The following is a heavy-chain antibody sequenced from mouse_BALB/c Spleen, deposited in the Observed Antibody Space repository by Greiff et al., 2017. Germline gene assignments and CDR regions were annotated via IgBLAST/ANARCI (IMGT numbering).Heavy chain of an antibody. Sequence: QVQLQQSGPELVKPGASVKISCKATGYTFSSYWIEWVKQRPGHGLEWIGEILPGSGSTNYNEKFKGKATFTADTSSNTAYMQLSSLTSEDSDVYYCARSVLLRKGFAYWGQGTLVTVSA. CDR3: ARSVLLRKGFAY. D-gene: IGHD1-1*01. V-gene: IGHV1-9*01. CDR2: ILPGSGST. J-gene: IGHJ3*01. CDR1: GYTFSSYW.